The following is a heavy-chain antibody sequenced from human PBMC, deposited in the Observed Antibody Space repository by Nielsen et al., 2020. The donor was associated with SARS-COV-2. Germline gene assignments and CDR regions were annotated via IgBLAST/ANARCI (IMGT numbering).Heavy chain of an antibody. CDR2: ISAYNGNT. CDR1: GYTFTSYG. Sequence: ASVKVSCKASGYTFTSYGISWVRQAPGQGLEWMGWISAYNGNTNYAQKLQGRVTMTTDTSTSTAYMELRSLRSDDTAVYYCVRDRDRLYGYIYGMDVWGQGTTVTVSS. CDR3: VRDRDRLYGYIYGMDV. V-gene: IGHV1-18*01. J-gene: IGHJ6*02. D-gene: IGHD5-24*01.